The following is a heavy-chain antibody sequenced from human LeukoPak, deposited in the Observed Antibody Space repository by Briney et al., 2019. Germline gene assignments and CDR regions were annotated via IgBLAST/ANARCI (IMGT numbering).Heavy chain of an antibody. CDR1: GGTFSSYDFTFTSHA. CDR3: AGFFYDNTNDAFDI. Sequence: SVQVSCKASGGTFSSYDFTFTSHAISWVRQAPGQGLEWMGGIIPIYGSANYPQKFQGRVTITANESTRTVTMQLSSLRSEDTAVYYCAGFFYDNTNDAFDIWGQGTVVTVS. D-gene: IGHD2/OR15-2a*01. J-gene: IGHJ3*02. V-gene: IGHV1-69*13. CDR2: IIPIYGSA.